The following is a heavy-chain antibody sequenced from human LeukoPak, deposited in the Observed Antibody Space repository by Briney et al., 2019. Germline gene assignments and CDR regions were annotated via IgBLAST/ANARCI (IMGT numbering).Heavy chain of an antibody. V-gene: IGHV3-7*03. D-gene: IGHD6-13*01. J-gene: IGHJ4*02. Sequence: PGGSLRLSCAASGFTFSSYWMSWVRQAPGKGLEWVANIKQDGSEKYYVDSVKGRFTISRDNAKNSLYLQMNSLRAEDTAVYYCASGKVKYSSSWLDYWGQGTLVTVSS. CDR2: IKQDGSEK. CDR1: GFTFSSYW. CDR3: ASGKVKYSSSWLDY.